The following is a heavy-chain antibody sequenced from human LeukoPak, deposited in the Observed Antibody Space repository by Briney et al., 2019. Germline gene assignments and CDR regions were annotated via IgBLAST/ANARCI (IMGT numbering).Heavy chain of an antibody. CDR2: INHSGST. D-gene: IGHD3-22*01. J-gene: IGHJ5*02. CDR1: GGSFSGYY. CDR3: ARGVRYYYDSSGRFDP. Sequence: SETLSLTCAVYGGSFSGYYWSWIRQPPGKGLEWIGEINHSGSTNYNPSLKSRVTISVDTSKNQFSLKLSSVTAADTAVYYCARGVRYYYDSSGRFDPWGQGTLVTVSS. V-gene: IGHV4-34*01.